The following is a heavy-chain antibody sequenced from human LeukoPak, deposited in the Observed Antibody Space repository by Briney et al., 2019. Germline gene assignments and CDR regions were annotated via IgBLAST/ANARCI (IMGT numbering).Heavy chain of an antibody. CDR3: ARQFGYCSSTSCSNFDY. CDR1: GGSISGSSYY. V-gene: IGHV4-39*01. D-gene: IGHD2-2*03. Sequence: PSETLSLTCTVSGGSISGSSYYWGWIRQPPGKGLEWIGSIYYSGSTYYNPSLKSRVTISVDTSKNQFSLKLSSVTAADTAVYYCARQFGYCSSTSCSNFDYWGQGTLVTVSS. J-gene: IGHJ4*02. CDR2: IYYSGST.